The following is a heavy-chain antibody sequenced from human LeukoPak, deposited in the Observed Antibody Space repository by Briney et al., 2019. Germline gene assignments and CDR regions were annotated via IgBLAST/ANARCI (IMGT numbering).Heavy chain of an antibody. Sequence: SETLSLTCTVSGGSISSSSYYWGWIRQPPGKGLEWIGSIYYSGSTYYNPSLKRRVTISVDTSKNQFSLKLSSVTAADTAVYYCARDGGYSYGPPYYYMDVWGKGTTVTVSS. CDR2: IYYSGST. V-gene: IGHV4-39*07. J-gene: IGHJ6*03. CDR3: ARDGGYSYGPPYYYMDV. D-gene: IGHD5-18*01. CDR1: GGSISSSSYY.